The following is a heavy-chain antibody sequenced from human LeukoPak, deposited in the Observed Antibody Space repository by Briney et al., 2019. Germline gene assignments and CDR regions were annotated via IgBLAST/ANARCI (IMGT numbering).Heavy chain of an antibody. CDR3: AREVVAATHYFDY. CDR2: IYYSGST. Sequence: KASQTLSLTCTVSGGSISSGGYYWSWIRQHPGKGLEWIGYIYYSGSTYYNPSLKSRVTISVDTSKNQFSLKLSSVTAADTAVYYCAREVVAATHYFDYWGQGTLVTVSS. J-gene: IGHJ4*02. D-gene: IGHD2-15*01. CDR1: GGSISSGGYY. V-gene: IGHV4-31*03.